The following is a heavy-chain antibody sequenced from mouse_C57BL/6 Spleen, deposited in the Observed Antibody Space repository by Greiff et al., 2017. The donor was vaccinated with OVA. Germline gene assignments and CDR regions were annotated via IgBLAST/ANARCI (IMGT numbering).Heavy chain of an antibody. V-gene: IGHV1-69*01. CDR1: GYTFTSYW. J-gene: IGHJ4*01. D-gene: IGHD3-3*01. CDR3: ARGLGYAMDY. CDR2: IDPSDSYT. Sequence: QVQLQQPGAELVMPGASVKLSCKASGYTFTSYWMHWVKQRPGQGLEWIGEIDPSDSYTNYNRKFKGKSTLTVDKSSSTAYMQLSSLTSEDSAVYYCARGLGYAMDYWGQGTSVTVSS.